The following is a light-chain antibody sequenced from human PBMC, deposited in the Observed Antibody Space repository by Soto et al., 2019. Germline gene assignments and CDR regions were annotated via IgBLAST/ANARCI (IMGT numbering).Light chain of an antibody. V-gene: IGKV1-27*01. Sequence: DIQMTQSPSSLSASVGDRVTITCRASQAIDHSVAWYQQKPGQVPKLLIYAASPLHSGVPSRFSGSASVAHFTLTITGLQPEDVATYYCQEHNGDLPVAFGPGTTGDV. CDR2: AAS. CDR3: QEHNGDLPVA. J-gene: IGKJ3*01. CDR1: QAIDHS.